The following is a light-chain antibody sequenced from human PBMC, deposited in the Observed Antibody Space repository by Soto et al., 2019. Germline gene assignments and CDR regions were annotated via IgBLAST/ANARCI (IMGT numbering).Light chain of an antibody. CDR3: QQYENWPLT. Sequence: EIVMTQSPATLSVSPGERATLSCRASQSVSSNLAWYQQRPGQAPRLLIYGASTRATGIPARFSGSRSGTELTLSISSLQSEEFAVYHCQQYENWPLTFGGGTKVEIK. V-gene: IGKV3-15*01. CDR1: QSVSSN. CDR2: GAS. J-gene: IGKJ4*01.